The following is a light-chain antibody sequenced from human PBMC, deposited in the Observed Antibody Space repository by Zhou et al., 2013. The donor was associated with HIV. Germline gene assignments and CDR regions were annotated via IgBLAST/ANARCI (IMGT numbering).Light chain of an antibody. CDR1: QSLLHSNGYNY. V-gene: IGKV2-28*01. Sequence: VVMTQSPLSLPVTPGEPASISCRSSQSLLHSNGYNYLDWYLQKPGQSPQLLIYLGSNRASGVPDRVSGSGSGTDFTLKISMVEAEDVGVYYCMQALQTPITFGQGTRLEIK. CDR3: MQALQTPIT. CDR2: LGS. J-gene: IGKJ5*01.